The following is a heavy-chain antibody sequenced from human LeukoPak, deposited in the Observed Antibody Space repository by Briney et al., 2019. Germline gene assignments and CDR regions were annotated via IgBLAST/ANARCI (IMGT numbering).Heavy chain of an antibody. CDR1: GFIFNTYA. Sequence: GGSLRLSCAASGFIFNTYAMNWVRQAPGRGLEWVSLITTSGDTTYYADSVKGRFTISRDNSKNTVHLQMDSLRAEDTAGYYCARSKGSGSYSFDYWGRGTLVTVSS. D-gene: IGHD3-10*01. CDR3: ARSKGSGSYSFDY. J-gene: IGHJ4*02. V-gene: IGHV3-23*01. CDR2: ITTSGDTT.